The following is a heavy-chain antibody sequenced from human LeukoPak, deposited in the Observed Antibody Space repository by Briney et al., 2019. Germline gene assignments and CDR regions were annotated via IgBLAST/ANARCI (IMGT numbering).Heavy chain of an antibody. J-gene: IGHJ5*02. CDR2: IIPILGIA. CDR1: GGTFSSYA. Sequence: SVKVSCKASGGTFSSYAISWVRQAPGQGLERMGRIIPILGIANYAQKFQGRVTITVDKSTSTAYMELSSLRSEDTAVYYCARIATSRFVSTTWFDPWGQGTLVTVSS. V-gene: IGHV1-69*04. D-gene: IGHD1-1*01. CDR3: ARIATSRFVSTTWFDP.